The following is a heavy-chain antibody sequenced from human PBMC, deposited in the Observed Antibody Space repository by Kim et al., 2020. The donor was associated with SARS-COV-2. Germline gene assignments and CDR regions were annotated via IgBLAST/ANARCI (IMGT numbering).Heavy chain of an antibody. CDR1: GGSISSSSYY. Sequence: SETLSLSCTVSGGSISSSSYYWGWIRQPPGKGLEWIGTIYYNGNTFYTPSLKSRVTVSVDTSKNQFSLKLRSVTAADTAVYFCARVDRGDGSRGGWVDCWGQGTLVTVSS. CDR3: ARVDRGDGSRGGWVDC. J-gene: IGHJ4*02. CDR2: IYYNGNT. V-gene: IGHV4-39*01. D-gene: IGHD3-10*01.